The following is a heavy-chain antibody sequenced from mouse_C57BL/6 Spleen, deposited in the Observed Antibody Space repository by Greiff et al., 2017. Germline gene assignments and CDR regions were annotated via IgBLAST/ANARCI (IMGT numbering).Heavy chain of an antibody. Sequence: QVQLQQPGAELVKPGASVKVSCKASGYTFTSYWMHWVKQRPGQGLEWIGRIHPSDSDTNYNQKFKGKATLTVDKSSSTAYMQLRSLTSEDSAVYYCAISLYGSSSYYAMDYWGQGTSVTVSS. V-gene: IGHV1-74*01. CDR3: AISLYGSSSYYAMDY. J-gene: IGHJ4*01. D-gene: IGHD1-1*01. CDR1: GYTFTSYW. CDR2: IHPSDSDT.